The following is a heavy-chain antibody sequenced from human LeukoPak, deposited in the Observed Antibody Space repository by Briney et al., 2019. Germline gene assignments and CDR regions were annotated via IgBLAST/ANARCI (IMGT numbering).Heavy chain of an antibody. V-gene: IGHV3-13*01. CDR1: GFTFDNND. CDR2: IGSAGYT. CDR3: VRQPDSARYGFDY. J-gene: IGHJ4*02. D-gene: IGHD1-14*01. Sequence: GGSLRLSCEVSGFTFDNNDMHWVRHSTGKGLEWVSAIGSAGYTYYAESVRGRFTITRDTAKQSLYLQMNSLRVEDTAVYHCVRQPDSARYGFDYWGRGTQVTVSS.